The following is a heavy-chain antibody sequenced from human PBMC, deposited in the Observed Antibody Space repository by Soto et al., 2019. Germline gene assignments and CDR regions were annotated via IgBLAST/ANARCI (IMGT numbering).Heavy chain of an antibody. J-gene: IGHJ4*01. CDR2: INAGNGNT. Sequence: ASVKVSCKASGYTFTSYAMHWVRQAPGQRLEWMGWINAGNGNTKYSQKFQGRVTITRDTSASTAYMELSSLRSEDTAVYYCARDHCSRGSCYHFDFWGHPSLVTVSS. D-gene: IGHD2-15*01. V-gene: IGHV1-3*01. CDR1: GYTFTSYA. CDR3: ARDHCSRGSCYHFDF.